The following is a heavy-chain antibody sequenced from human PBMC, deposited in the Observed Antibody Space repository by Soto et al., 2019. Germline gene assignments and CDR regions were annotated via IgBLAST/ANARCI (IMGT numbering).Heavy chain of an antibody. V-gene: IGHV1-18*01. J-gene: IGHJ6*02. D-gene: IGHD3-22*01. CDR3: AREPRGGYRRTYGMDV. Sequence: GASVKLSCKASGYTFTSYGISCVRQAPGQGLEWMGWISAYNGNTNYAQKLQGRVTMTTDKSKNQFSLKLSSVTAADTAVYYCAREPRGGYRRTYGMDVWGQGTTVTVSS. CDR1: GYTFTSYG. CDR2: ISAYNGNT.